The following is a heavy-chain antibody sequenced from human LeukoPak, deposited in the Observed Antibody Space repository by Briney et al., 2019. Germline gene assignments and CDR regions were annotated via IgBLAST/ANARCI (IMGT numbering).Heavy chain of an antibody. CDR3: AKVGRVAVAADY. CDR1: GFTFSCCG. CDR2: VRNDGSDK. Sequence: GGSLRLSCAASGFTFSCCGIHWVRQAPGKGLEWVTFVRNDGSDKYYADSVKGRFTISRDNSKNTLYLQMNSLRAEDTAVYCCAKVGRVAVAADYWGQGTLVTVSS. D-gene: IGHD6-19*01. J-gene: IGHJ4*02. V-gene: IGHV3-30*02.